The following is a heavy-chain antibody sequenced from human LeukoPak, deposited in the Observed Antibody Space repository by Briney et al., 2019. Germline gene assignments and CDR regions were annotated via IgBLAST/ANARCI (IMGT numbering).Heavy chain of an antibody. V-gene: IGHV1-69*04. J-gene: IGHJ4*02. CDR3: ARLLNPNDY. CDR1: GGTFSSYA. D-gene: IGHD1-14*01. Sequence: SVKVSCKASGGTFSSYAISWVRQAPGQGLEWMGRIIPIFGIANYAQKFQGRVTITADKSTSTAYMELSGLRSEDTAVYYCARLLNPNDYWGQGTLVTVSS. CDR2: IIPIFGIA.